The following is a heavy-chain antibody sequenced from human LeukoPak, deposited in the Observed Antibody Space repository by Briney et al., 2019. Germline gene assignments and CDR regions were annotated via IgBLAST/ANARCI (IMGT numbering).Heavy chain of an antibody. V-gene: IGHV4-39*07. J-gene: IGHJ5*02. D-gene: IGHD3-10*01. CDR2: IYYNGDT. Sequence: PSETLSLTCTVSSGSISSTTYYWAWIRQPPGKGLEWIGSIYYNGDTYYNPSLKSRVIISADTSKNQFSPKLTSVTAADTAAYYCARTLGFGELFMNWFDPWGQGTLVTVSS. CDR3: ARTLGFGELFMNWFDP. CDR1: SGSISSTTYY.